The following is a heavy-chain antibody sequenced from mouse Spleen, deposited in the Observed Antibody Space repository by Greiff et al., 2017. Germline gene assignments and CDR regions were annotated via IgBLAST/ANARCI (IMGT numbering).Heavy chain of an antibody. CDR1: GFTFSSYT. J-gene: IGHJ4*01. Sequence: EVMLVESGGGLVKPGGSLKLSCAASGFTFSSYTMSWVRQTPAKRLEWVATISSGGGNTYYPDSVKGRFTISRDNARNTLYLQMSSLRSEDTAMYYCARHHYGDYLYYAMDYWGQGTSVTVSS. V-gene: IGHV5-9*01. D-gene: IGHD2-13*01. CDR3: ARHHYGDYLYYAMDY. CDR2: ISSGGGNT.